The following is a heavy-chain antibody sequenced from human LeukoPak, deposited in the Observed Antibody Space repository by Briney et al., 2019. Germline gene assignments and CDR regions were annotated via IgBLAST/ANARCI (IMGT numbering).Heavy chain of an antibody. Sequence: GGSLRLSCAASGFTFSSYAMHWVRQAPGKELEWVSVIYSAGSTYYADSVKGRFTISRDNSKNTLYLQMNSLRAEDTAVYYCARDLSFDYWGQGTLVTVSS. CDR3: ARDLSFDY. CDR2: IYSAGST. V-gene: IGHV3-53*01. J-gene: IGHJ4*02. D-gene: IGHD3-16*02. CDR1: GFTFSSYA.